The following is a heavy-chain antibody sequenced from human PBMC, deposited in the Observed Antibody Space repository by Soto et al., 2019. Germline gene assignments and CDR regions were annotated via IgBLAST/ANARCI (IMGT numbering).Heavy chain of an antibody. Sequence: ASVKVSCKASGYTFTSYAMHWVRQAPGQRLEWMGWINAGNGNTKYSQKFQGRVTITRDTSASTAYMELSSLRSEDTAVYYCARVRAMPQSIAVAGPYDYWGKGTLVTVSS. CDR2: INAGNGNT. CDR3: ARVRAMPQSIAVAGPYDY. CDR1: GYTFTSYA. J-gene: IGHJ4*02. D-gene: IGHD6-19*01. V-gene: IGHV1-3*01.